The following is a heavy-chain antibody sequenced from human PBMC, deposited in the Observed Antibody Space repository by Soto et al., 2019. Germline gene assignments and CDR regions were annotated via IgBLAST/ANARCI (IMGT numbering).Heavy chain of an antibody. Sequence: SETLSLTCTVSGGSISSSSYYWGWIRQPPGKGLEWIGSIYYSGSTYYNPSLKSRVTISVDTSKNQFSLKLSSVTAADTAVYYCARHFDILTGYPYGMDVWGQGTTVTVS. J-gene: IGHJ6*02. CDR3: ARHFDILTGYPYGMDV. CDR1: GGSISSSSYY. CDR2: IYYSGST. V-gene: IGHV4-39*01. D-gene: IGHD3-9*01.